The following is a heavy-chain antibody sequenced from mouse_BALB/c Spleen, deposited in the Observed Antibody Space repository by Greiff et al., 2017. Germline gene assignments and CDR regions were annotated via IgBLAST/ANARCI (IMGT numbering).Heavy chain of an antibody. Sequence: VQLQQSGAELVRSGASVKLSCTASGFNIKDYYMHWVKQRPEQGLEWIGWIDPENGDTEYAPKFQGKATMTADTSSNTAYLQLSSLTSEDTAVYYCNAWATGYWGQGTSVTVSS. CDR1: GFNIKDYY. V-gene: IGHV14-4*02. D-gene: IGHD3-1*01. CDR3: NAWATGY. CDR2: IDPENGDT. J-gene: IGHJ4*01.